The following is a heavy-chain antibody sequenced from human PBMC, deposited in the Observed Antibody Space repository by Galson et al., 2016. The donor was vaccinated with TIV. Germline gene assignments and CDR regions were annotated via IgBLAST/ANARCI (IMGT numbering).Heavy chain of an antibody. D-gene: IGHD2-2*01. Sequence: SVKVSCKASGYTFTNYGISWVRQAPGQGLERMGWISGYDSNREYAQKVQGRVTMSIDTSTSTAYMEVRSLKSDDTAVYYCARDAPYASAWSIDYWGQGTLVTVSS. CDR3: ARDAPYASAWSIDY. V-gene: IGHV1-18*04. CDR1: GYTFTNYG. J-gene: IGHJ4*02. CDR2: ISGYDSNR.